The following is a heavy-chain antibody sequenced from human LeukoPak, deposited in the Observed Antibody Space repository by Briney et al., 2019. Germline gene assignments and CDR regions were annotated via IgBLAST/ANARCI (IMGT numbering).Heavy chain of an antibody. Sequence: GGSLRLSCAASGFTFSSYGMHWVRQAPGKGLEWVAVISYDGSNKYYADSVKGRFTISRDNSKNTLYLQMNSLRAEDTAVYYCAWYYYDSSGYYPIDYWGQGTLVTVSS. CDR3: AWYYYDSSGYYPIDY. D-gene: IGHD3-22*01. CDR2: ISYDGSNK. V-gene: IGHV3-30*03. J-gene: IGHJ4*02. CDR1: GFTFSSYG.